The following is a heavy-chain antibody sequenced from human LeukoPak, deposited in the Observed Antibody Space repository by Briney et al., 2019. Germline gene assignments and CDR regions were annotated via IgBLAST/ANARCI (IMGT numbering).Heavy chain of an antibody. CDR3: ARGYCSGGSCCFEGFDY. CDR2: INPNSGGT. J-gene: IGHJ4*02. CDR1: GYTFTGYY. Sequence: GASVKVSCKASGYTFTGYYMHWVRQAPGQGLEWMGWINPNSGGTNYAQKFQGWVTMTRDTSISTAYMELSRLRSDDTAVYYCARGYCSGGSCCFEGFDYWGQGTLVTVSS. V-gene: IGHV1-2*04. D-gene: IGHD2-15*01.